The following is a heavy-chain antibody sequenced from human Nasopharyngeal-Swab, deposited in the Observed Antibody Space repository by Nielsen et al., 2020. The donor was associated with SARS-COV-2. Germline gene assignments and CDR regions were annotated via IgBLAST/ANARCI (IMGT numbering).Heavy chain of an antibody. CDR3: AKAYCSGAGCDYFDY. Sequence: GGSLRLSCAASGLAFSSYAMSWVRQAPGRGLEWVSTISGSGGSTYYADSVKGRFTISRDNSKNTLYLQMNSLRAEDSAVYYCAKAYCSGAGCDYFDYWGQGTLVTVSS. J-gene: IGHJ4*02. V-gene: IGHV3-23*01. CDR2: ISGSGGST. D-gene: IGHD2-15*01. CDR1: GLAFSSYA.